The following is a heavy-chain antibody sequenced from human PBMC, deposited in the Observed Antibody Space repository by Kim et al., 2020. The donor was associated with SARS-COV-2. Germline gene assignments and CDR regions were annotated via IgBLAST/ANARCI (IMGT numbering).Heavy chain of an antibody. CDR2: IIPIFGTA. J-gene: IGHJ4*02. Sequence: SVKVSCKASGGTFSSYAISWVRQAPGQGLEWMGGIIPIFGTANYAQKFQGRVTITADKSTSTAYMELSSLRSEDTAGYYCARAGIAAAGAYDYWGQGTLVTVSS. CDR3: ARAGIAAAGAYDY. D-gene: IGHD6-13*01. V-gene: IGHV1-69*06. CDR1: GGTFSSYA.